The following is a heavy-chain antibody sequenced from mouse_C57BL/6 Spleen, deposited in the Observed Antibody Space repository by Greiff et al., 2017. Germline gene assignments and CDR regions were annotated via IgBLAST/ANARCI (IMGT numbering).Heavy chain of an antibody. CDR3: ARGGLAAD. J-gene: IGHJ3*01. V-gene: IGHV1-81*01. CDR2: IYPRSGNT. Sequence: QVQLKQSGAELARPGASVKLSCKASGYTFTSYGISWVKQRTGQGLEWIGEIYPRSGNTYYNEKFKGKATLTADKSSSTAYMELRSLTSEDSAVYFCARGGLAADWGQGTLVTVSA. CDR1: GYTFTSYG.